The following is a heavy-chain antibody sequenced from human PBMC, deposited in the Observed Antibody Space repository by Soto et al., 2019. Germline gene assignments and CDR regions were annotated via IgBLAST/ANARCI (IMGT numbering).Heavy chain of an antibody. CDR1: GGSVSSGSYY. V-gene: IGHV4-61*01. D-gene: IGHD5-18*01. Sequence: SETLYLTCTVSGGSVSSGSYYWSWIRQPPGKGLEWIGYIYYSGSTNYNPSLKSRVTISVDTSKNQFSLKLSSVTAADTAVYYCARNRLMATAGTARHYFGLDVWGQGTTVTVSS. CDR3: ARNRLMATAGTARHYFGLDV. J-gene: IGHJ6*02. CDR2: IYYSGST.